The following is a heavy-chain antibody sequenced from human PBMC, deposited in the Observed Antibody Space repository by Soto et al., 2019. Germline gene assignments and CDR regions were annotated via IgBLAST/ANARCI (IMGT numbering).Heavy chain of an antibody. D-gene: IGHD6-19*01. Sequence: QVQLQESGPGLVKPSETLSLTCTVSGGSISSYYWSWIRQPPGKGLEWIGYIYYSGSTNYNPSLKSRVTISVDTSKNQFSLKLSSVTAADTAVYYCARHIAVAGYDYYYGMDVWGQGTTVTVSS. CDR2: IYYSGST. J-gene: IGHJ6*02. V-gene: IGHV4-59*08. CDR3: ARHIAVAGYDYYYGMDV. CDR1: GGSISSYY.